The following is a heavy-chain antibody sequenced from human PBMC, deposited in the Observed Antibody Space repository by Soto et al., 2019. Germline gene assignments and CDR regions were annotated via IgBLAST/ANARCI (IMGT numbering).Heavy chain of an antibody. V-gene: IGHV1-8*01. CDR1: GYIFRNYD. CDR2: MNPNSDKT. Sequence: ASVKVSFKASGYIFRNYDINRVHEAPGQRLEWLGWMNPNSDKTDYAQKFQGRVTMTKDASTTTAYMELTGLTSEDTAVYYCVRGGQEWWELLENIWLDPWGQGTLVTVS. J-gene: IGHJ5*02. CDR3: VRGGQEWWELLENIWLDP. D-gene: IGHD2-15*01.